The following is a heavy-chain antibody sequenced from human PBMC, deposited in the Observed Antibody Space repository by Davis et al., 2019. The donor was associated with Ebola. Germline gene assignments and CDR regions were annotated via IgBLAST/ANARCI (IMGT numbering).Heavy chain of an antibody. J-gene: IGHJ5*02. V-gene: IGHV4-4*07. Sequence: PSETLSLTCTVSGGSISAFYWSWIRQPAGKGLEWIGRINSRGSTNYNPSLKSRVTMSVDTSKNQFSLKLNSVTAADTAIYYCARGVWLGDNWFDPWGQGIPVTVSS. D-gene: IGHD6-19*01. CDR2: INSRGST. CDR1: GGSISAFY. CDR3: ARGVWLGDNWFDP.